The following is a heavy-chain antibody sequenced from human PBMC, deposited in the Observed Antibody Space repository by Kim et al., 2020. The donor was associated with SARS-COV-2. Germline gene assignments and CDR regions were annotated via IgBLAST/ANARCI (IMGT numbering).Heavy chain of an antibody. Sequence: GESLKISCKGSGYSFTSYWIGWVRQMPGKGLEWMGIIYPGDSDTRYSPSFQGQVTISADKSISTAYLQWSSLKASDTAMYYCSRTRAYSYGHFDYGGQGTLATASS. D-gene: IGHD5-18*01. CDR1: GYSFTSYW. J-gene: IGHJ4*02. V-gene: IGHV5-51*01. CDR2: IYPGDSDT. CDR3: SRTRAYSYGHFDY.